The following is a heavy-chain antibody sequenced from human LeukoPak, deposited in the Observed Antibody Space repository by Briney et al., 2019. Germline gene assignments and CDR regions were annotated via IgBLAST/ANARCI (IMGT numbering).Heavy chain of an antibody. CDR2: IYYSGST. CDR1: GGSISSSNW. CDR3: ARITAAGVEWFDP. Sequence: PSGTLSLTCAVSGGSISSSNWWSWVRQPPGKGLEWIGYIYYSGSTYYNPSLKSRVTISVDTSKNQFSLKLSSVTAADTAVYYCARITAAGVEWFDPWGQGTLVTVSS. V-gene: IGHV4-4*02. J-gene: IGHJ5*02. D-gene: IGHD6-13*01.